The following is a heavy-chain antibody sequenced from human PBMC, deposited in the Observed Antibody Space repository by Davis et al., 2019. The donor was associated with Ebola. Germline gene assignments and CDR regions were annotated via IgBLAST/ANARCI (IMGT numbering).Heavy chain of an antibody. CDR2: IYYIGTT. CDR3: ARNSTTSGWFDP. V-gene: IGHV4-30-4*08. J-gene: IGHJ5*02. CDR1: GGSIRNGYYY. D-gene: IGHD2-2*01. Sequence: LRLSCTVSGGSIRNGYYYWSWIRQSPGKGLEWIGHIYYIGTTHYNPSFKSRVTMSIDTSNNHFYLKLTSVTAADTAIYYCARNSTTSGWFDPWGQGTQVTVSS.